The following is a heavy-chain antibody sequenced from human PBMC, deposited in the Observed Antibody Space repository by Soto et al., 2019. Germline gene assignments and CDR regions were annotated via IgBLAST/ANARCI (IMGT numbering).Heavy chain of an antibody. CDR2: INTDGSTT. J-gene: IGHJ4*02. V-gene: IGHV3-74*01. Sequence: AGGSLRLSCAASGCSFSSYWMHWVRQAPGKGLVWVSRINTDGSTTTYADSVKGRFTISRDNAKNTLWLQMNSLRAEDTAVYYCTRPHSSSSGLDYWGQGTLVTVSS. CDR1: GCSFSSYW. CDR3: TRPHSSSSGLDY. D-gene: IGHD6-6*01.